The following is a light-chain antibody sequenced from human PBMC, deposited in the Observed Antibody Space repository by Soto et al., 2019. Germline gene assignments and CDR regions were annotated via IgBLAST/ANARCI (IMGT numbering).Light chain of an antibody. J-gene: IGLJ2*01. CDR2: DTS. V-gene: IGLV7-46*01. Sequence: QAVVTQEPSLTVSPGGTVTLTCGSSTGAVTSGHYPYWFQQKSGQAPRALIYDTSNKHSWTPARFSGSLLGGKAALTLSGAQPEDEAEYSCLLSFSGTHVVFGGGTKLTVL. CDR1: TGAVTSGHY. CDR3: LLSFSGTHVV.